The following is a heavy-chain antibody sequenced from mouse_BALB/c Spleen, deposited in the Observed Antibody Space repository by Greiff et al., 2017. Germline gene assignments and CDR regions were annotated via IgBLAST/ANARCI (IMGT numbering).Heavy chain of an antibody. J-gene: IGHJ4*01. CDR1: GFTFSDFY. CDR3: ARDALGDAMDY. Sequence: EVQVVESGGGLVQPGGSLRLSCAASGFTFSDFYMEWVRQPPGKRLEWIAASRNKANDYTTEYSASVKGRFIVSRDTSQSILYLQMNALRAEDTAIYYCARDALGDAMDYWGQGTSVTVSS. V-gene: IGHV7-1*02. D-gene: IGHD4-1*01. CDR2: SRNKANDYTT.